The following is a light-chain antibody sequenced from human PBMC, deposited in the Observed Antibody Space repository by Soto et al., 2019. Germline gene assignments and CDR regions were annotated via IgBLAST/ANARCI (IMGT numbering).Light chain of an antibody. CDR1: SSNIGSNY. CDR3: AAWDDSLSGVV. Sequence: QPVLTQPPSASGTPGQRVTISCSGSSSNIGSNYVYWYQQLPGTVPHLLIYRNSERPSGVPDRFSGSKSCTSASLAISGLRSEDEADDYCAAWDDSLSGVVFGGGTKLTVL. CDR2: RNS. V-gene: IGLV1-47*01. J-gene: IGLJ2*01.